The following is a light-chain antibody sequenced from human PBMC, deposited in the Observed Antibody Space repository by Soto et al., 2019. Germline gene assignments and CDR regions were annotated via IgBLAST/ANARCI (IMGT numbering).Light chain of an antibody. Sequence: QSVLTQPPSASGTPGQRVTISCSGSSSNIGSNYVYWYQQLPGTAPKLLIYRNNQRPSGVPDRFSGSKSGTSASLAISGLRSEDEADYYCSSYTSTTTLEVFGGGTKLTVL. CDR2: RNN. CDR3: SSYTSTTTLEV. V-gene: IGLV1-47*01. CDR1: SSNIGSNY. J-gene: IGLJ2*01.